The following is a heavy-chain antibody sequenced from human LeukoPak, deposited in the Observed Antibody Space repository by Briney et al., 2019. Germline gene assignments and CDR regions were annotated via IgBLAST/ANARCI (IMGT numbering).Heavy chain of an antibody. CDR2: IKQDGSET. V-gene: IGHV3-7*01. CDR1: GFTFSNYW. Sequence: GGSLRLSCAASGFTFSNYWMRWVRRAPGKGLGWVANIKQDGSETYYVDSVRGRFTISRDNAKNSLYLQMNSLRAEDTAVYYCARDFWGAYRVDYFDYWGQGTLVTVSS. J-gene: IGHJ4*02. CDR3: ARDFWGAYRVDYFDY. D-gene: IGHD3-3*01.